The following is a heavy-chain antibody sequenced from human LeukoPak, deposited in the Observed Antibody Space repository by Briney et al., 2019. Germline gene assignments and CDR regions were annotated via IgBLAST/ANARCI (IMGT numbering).Heavy chain of an antibody. J-gene: IGHJ4*02. V-gene: IGHV3-9*01. Sequence: PGRSLRLSCAASGFTFDDYAMHWVRQAPGKGLEWVSGISWNSGNIGYADSVKGRFTISRDNAKNSLYLQMNSLRTEDTALYYCAKEYSGYWSLDYWGQGTQVTVSS. D-gene: IGHD3-22*01. CDR3: AKEYSGYWSLDY. CDR1: GFTFDDYA. CDR2: ISWNSGNI.